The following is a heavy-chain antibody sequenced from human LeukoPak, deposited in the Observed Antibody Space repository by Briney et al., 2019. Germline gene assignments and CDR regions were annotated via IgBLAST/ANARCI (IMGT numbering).Heavy chain of an antibody. CDR2: INTDGSST. CDR1: GFTFSSYW. Sequence: GGSLRLSCAASGFTFSSYWMHWVRQAPGKGLVWVSRINTDGSSTSYADSVKGRFTISRDNAKNTLYLQMNSLRAEDTAVYYCARGGPAAISFQLELREPFDYWGQGTLVTVSS. D-gene: IGHD2-2*02. V-gene: IGHV3-74*01. CDR3: ARGGPAAISFQLELREPFDY. J-gene: IGHJ4*02.